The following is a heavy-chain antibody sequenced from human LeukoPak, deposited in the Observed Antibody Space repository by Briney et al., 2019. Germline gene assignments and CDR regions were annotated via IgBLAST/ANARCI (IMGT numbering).Heavy chain of an antibody. Sequence: PSETLSLTCAVYGGSFSGYYWSWIRQPPGKGLEWIGEINHSGSTNYNPSLKSRVTISVDTSKNQFSLKLSSVTAADTAVYYCARHLIVVPAAMRLNWFDPWGQGTLVAVSS. CDR2: INHSGST. J-gene: IGHJ5*02. CDR3: ARHLIVVPAAMRLNWFDP. V-gene: IGHV4-34*01. CDR1: GGSFSGYY. D-gene: IGHD2-2*01.